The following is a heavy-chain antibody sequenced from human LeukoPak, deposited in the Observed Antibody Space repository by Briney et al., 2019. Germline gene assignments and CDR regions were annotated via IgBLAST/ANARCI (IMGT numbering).Heavy chain of an antibody. D-gene: IGHD3-10*01. CDR2: INAGNGNT. CDR1: GYTFTSYA. J-gene: IGHJ6*02. CDR3: ARGPGVRGVKYYYYGMDV. Sequence: ASVKVSCKASGYTFTSYAMHWVRQAPGQRLEWMGWINAGNGNTKYSQKFQGRVTITRDTSASTAYMELSSLRSEDTAVYYCARGPGVRGVKYYYYGMDVWGQGTTVTVSS. V-gene: IGHV1-3*01.